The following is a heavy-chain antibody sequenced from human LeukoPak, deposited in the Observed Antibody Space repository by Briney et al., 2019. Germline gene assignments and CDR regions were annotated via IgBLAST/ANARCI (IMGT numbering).Heavy chain of an antibody. CDR3: ARGWELLILDY. CDR2: ISYDGSNK. CDR1: GFTFSSYA. V-gene: IGHV3-30-3*01. J-gene: IGHJ4*02. D-gene: IGHD1-26*01. Sequence: GGSLRLSCAASGFTFSSYAMHRVRQAPGKGLEGVAVISYDGSNKYYADSVKGRFTISRDNSKNTLYLQMNSLRAEDTAVYYCARGWELLILDYWGQGTLVTVSS.